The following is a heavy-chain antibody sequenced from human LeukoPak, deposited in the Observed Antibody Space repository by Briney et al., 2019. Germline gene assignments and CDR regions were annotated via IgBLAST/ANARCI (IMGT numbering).Heavy chain of an antibody. CDR2: INSDGRTT. CDR3: GKGVISSAKYSFGS. CDR1: GFTFSSYW. D-gene: IGHD2-2*01. Sequence: GGSLRLSCAASGFTFSSYWMHWVRQAPGKGLVWVSRINSDGRTTSYAASVKGRFTISRDNAKDTLYLQMNSLRAEDTAVYYCGKGVISSAKYSFGSWGQGTLVTVSA. V-gene: IGHV3-74*01. J-gene: IGHJ4*02.